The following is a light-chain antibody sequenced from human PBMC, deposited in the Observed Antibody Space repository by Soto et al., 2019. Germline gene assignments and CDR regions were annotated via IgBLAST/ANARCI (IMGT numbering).Light chain of an antibody. CDR3: SVWDDSLNGPV. J-gene: IGLJ3*02. Sequence: QLVLTQPPSVSGTPGQRVTISCSGSSSNNGSNNVNWYQHLPGAAPKLLIYSNDQRPSGVPDRFTDSKSGTSDYLAISGLQSEDEAVYYCSVWDDSLNGPVFGGGTQLTVL. V-gene: IGLV1-44*01. CDR2: SND. CDR1: SSNNGSNN.